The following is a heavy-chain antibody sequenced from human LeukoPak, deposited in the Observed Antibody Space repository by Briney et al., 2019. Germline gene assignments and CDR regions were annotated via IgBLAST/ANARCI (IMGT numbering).Heavy chain of an antibody. D-gene: IGHD6-13*01. CDR2: INHSGST. Sequence: SETLSLTCAVYGGSFSGYYWSWIRQPPGKGLEWIGEINHSGSTNYNPSLKSRVTISVDTSKNQFSLKLSSVTAADTAVYYCVRGSSSSWYSAYYFDYWGQGTLVTVSS. V-gene: IGHV4-34*01. CDR3: VRGSSSSWYSAYYFDY. J-gene: IGHJ4*02. CDR1: GGSFSGYY.